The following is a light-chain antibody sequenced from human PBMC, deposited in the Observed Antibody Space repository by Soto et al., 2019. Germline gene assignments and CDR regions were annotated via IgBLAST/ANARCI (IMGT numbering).Light chain of an antibody. V-gene: IGLV1-40*01. CDR3: QSYDTTVSGWV. J-gene: IGLJ3*02. CDR1: SSNIGAGYD. CDR2: TYS. Sequence: QSVLTQPPSVSGALGQRVTISCTGSSSNIGAGYDVHWYQQLPGTAPKFLIYTYSNRPSGVPDRFSGSKSGTSASLAITGLQAEDEADYYCQSYDTTVSGWVFGGGTKVTVL.